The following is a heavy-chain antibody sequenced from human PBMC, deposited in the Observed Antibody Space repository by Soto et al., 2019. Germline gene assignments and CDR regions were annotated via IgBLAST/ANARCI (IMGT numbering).Heavy chain of an antibody. V-gene: IGHV4-31*03. Sequence: SETLSLTCTVSGGSISSGYYYWSWIRQHPGKALEWIGYIYYSGSTYYNPSLESRVSISGDTSKNQFSLKLSSVTAADTAVYYCARRRTDFWSGYSSYFDYWGQGALVTVSS. D-gene: IGHD3-3*01. J-gene: IGHJ4*02. CDR3: ARRRTDFWSGYSSYFDY. CDR1: GGSISSGYYY. CDR2: IYYSGST.